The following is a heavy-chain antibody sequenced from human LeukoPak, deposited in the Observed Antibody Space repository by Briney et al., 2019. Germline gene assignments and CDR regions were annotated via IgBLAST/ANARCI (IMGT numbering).Heavy chain of an antibody. CDR1: GFTVSSNY. D-gene: IGHD3-10*01. V-gene: IGHV3-53*01. CDR2: IYSGGST. Sequence: GGSLRLSCAASGFTVSSNYMSWVRQAPGKGLEWVSVIYSGGSTYYADSVKGRFTIPRDNSKSTLYIQMNSLRAEDTAVYYCARAKPKNMVRGLIMRRESRYYFDYWGQGTLVTVSS. CDR3: ARAKPKNMVRGLIMRRESRYYFDY. J-gene: IGHJ4*02.